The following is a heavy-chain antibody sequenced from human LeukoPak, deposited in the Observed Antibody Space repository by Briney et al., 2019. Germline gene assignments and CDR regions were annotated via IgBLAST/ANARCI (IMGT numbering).Heavy chain of an antibody. CDR3: AKEDYGGNVDY. V-gene: IGHV3-23*01. Sequence: SGGSLRLSCAASGFTFSSYVMSWVRQAPGKGLECVSAISGSGGSTYYADSVKGRFTTSRDNSKNTLYLQMNSLRAEDTAVYYCAKEDYGGNVDYWGQGTLVTVSS. J-gene: IGHJ4*02. D-gene: IGHD4-23*01. CDR2: ISGSGGST. CDR1: GFTFSSYV.